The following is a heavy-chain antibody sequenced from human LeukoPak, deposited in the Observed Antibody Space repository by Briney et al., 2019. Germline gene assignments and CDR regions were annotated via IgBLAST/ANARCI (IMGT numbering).Heavy chain of an antibody. Sequence: PGGSLRLSCAASGFTFTNHGMTWVRQAPGKGLEWVAVISVSGTTTYYADSMKGRFTISRDNSKSTLFLQMNSLRVEDTAVYYCAKDQSPKRYRQTSDSWGQGTLVTVSS. D-gene: IGHD5-18*01. V-gene: IGHV3-23*01. CDR3: AKDQSPKRYRQTSDS. J-gene: IGHJ4*02. CDR1: GFTFTNHG. CDR2: ISVSGTTT.